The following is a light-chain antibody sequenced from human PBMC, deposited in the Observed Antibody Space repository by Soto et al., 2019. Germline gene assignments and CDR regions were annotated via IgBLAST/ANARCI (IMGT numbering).Light chain of an antibody. CDR2: GAS. V-gene: IGKV3-20*01. Sequence: EMVLTQSPGTLSLSPGARATLSCRASQSVSSSYLAWYQQKPGQAPRLLIYGASSRATGIPDRFSGSGSGTDFTLTISRLEPEDFAVYYCQEYGSSPPTFGQGTKVESK. CDR1: QSVSSSY. CDR3: QEYGSSPPT. J-gene: IGKJ1*01.